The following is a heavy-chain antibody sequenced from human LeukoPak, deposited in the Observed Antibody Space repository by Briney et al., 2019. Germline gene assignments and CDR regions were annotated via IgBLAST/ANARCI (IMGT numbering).Heavy chain of an antibody. CDR1: GFTVSSNY. D-gene: IGHD3-10*01. V-gene: IGHV3-66*01. Sequence: PGGSLRLSCAASGFTVSSNYMSWVRQAPGKGLEWASVIYSGGSTYYADSVKGRFTISRDNSKNTLYLQMNSLRAEDTAVYYCARDKPLYGSGSYYNPDAFDIWGQGTMVTVSS. J-gene: IGHJ3*02. CDR3: ARDKPLYGSGSYYNPDAFDI. CDR2: IYSGGST.